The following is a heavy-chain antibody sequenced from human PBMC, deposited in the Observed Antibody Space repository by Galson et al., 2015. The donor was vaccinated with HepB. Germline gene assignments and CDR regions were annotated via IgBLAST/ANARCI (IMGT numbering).Heavy chain of an antibody. V-gene: IGHV3-30*18. Sequence: SLRLSCAVSELTFSTYAMHWVRQAPGKGLEWVAVITYDGSNKYYADSVKGRFTISRDNSKNTLYLQMNSLRGEDTAVYYCAKDSTTGYGEYFDHWGQGTLVTVSS. CDR2: ITYDGSNK. D-gene: IGHD2-15*01. CDR3: AKDSTTGYGEYFDH. J-gene: IGHJ4*02. CDR1: ELTFSTYA.